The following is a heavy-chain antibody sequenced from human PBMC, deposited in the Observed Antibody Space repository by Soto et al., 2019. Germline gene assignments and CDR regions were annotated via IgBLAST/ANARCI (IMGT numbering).Heavy chain of an antibody. V-gene: IGHV4-39*01. CDR2: IYHTGNA. CDR1: GDSISNSRFY. CDR3: ARDFFDSSDYTTNWFDP. J-gene: IGHJ5*02. D-gene: IGHD3-22*01. Sequence: SETLSLTCSVSGDSISNSRFYWAWIRQPPGEGLEWIGSIYHTGNAYYNPSLKSRVTISVDTSKNQFSLKLTSVTAADAALYCCARDFFDSSDYTTNWFDPWGQGTLVT.